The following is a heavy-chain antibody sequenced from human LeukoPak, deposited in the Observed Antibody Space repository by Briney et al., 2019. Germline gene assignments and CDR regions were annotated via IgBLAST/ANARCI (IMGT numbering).Heavy chain of an antibody. J-gene: IGHJ4*02. V-gene: IGHV1-69*05. Sequence: SVKVSCKASGGTFSSYAISWLRQAPGQGLEWMGRIIPIFGTANYAQKFQGRVTITTDESTSTAYMELSSLRSEDTAVYYCAKGRDGYNYVPFWGQGTLVTVSS. D-gene: IGHD5-24*01. CDR2: IIPIFGTA. CDR3: AKGRDGYNYVPF. CDR1: GGTFSSYA.